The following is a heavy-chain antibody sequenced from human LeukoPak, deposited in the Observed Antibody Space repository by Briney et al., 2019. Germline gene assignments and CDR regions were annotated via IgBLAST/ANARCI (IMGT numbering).Heavy chain of an antibody. D-gene: IGHD2-2*01. CDR2: IYPPDSDT. CDR1: GYPSRKNW. Sequence: PGESLKISCKASGYPSRKNWIGWVRQMPGKGLEWMGIIYPPDSDTRYGREFQGQVTISVDESINTAYLQWSSLKASDTAMYYCARSSTYSPYYFDSWGQGTLVTVSS. J-gene: IGHJ4*01. V-gene: IGHV5-51*01. CDR3: ARSSTYSPYYFDS.